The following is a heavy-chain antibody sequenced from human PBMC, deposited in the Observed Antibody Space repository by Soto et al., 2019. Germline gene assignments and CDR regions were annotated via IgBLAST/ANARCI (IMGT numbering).Heavy chain of an antibody. Sequence: PGGSLRLSCAASGFTFSNYGMSWVRQAPGKGLEWVSVISGSGSSTYSADSVKGRFTLSRDNSKNTVYLQMNSLRAEDTAVYYCAKDSPVGVPLLRDLHDWGQGTLVTVSS. CDR3: AKDSPVGVPLLRDLHD. D-gene: IGHD2-15*01. J-gene: IGHJ1*01. CDR2: ISGSGSST. CDR1: GFTFSNYG. V-gene: IGHV3-23*01.